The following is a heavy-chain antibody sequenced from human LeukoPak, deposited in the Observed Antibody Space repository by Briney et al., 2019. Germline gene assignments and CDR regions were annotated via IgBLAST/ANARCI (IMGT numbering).Heavy chain of an antibody. Sequence: PGGSLRLSCAASGFTFSSHSMNWVRQAPGKGLEWVSSISSSSSYTYNADSVKGRFTISTDNAKNSLYLQMNSLRAHDTAVYYWARVSTGDYDILSRGTLDYCGQGTLVTVSS. J-gene: IGHJ4*02. CDR2: ISSSSSYT. CDR1: GFTFSSHS. D-gene: IGHD3-9*01. V-gene: IGHV3-21*01. CDR3: ARVSTGDYDILSRGTLDY.